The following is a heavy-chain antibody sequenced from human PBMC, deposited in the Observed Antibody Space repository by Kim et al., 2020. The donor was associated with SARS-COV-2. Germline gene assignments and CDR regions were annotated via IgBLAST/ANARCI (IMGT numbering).Heavy chain of an antibody. CDR3: ATYYYDSSGT. J-gene: IGHJ5*02. Sequence: SETLSLTCTVSGGSISSSSYYWGWIRQPPGKGLEWIGSIYYSGSTYYNPSLKSRVTISVDTSKNQFSLKLSSVTAADTAVYYCATYYYDSSGTWGQGTLVTVSS. V-gene: IGHV4-39*01. CDR2: IYYSGST. D-gene: IGHD3-22*01. CDR1: GGSISSSSYY.